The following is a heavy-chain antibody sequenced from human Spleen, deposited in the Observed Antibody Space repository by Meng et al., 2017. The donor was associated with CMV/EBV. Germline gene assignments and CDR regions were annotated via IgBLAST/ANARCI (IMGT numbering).Heavy chain of an antibody. CDR1: GYTFSGHY. Sequence: SGYTFSGHYIHWVRQAPGQGLEWMGRINPDTGGTKYPQEFQVRVTVTRDTSTNTAYMELSRLTSDDTAVYYCARERTNQQQGYIDYWGQGTLVTVSS. CDR3: ARERTNQQQGYIDY. J-gene: IGHJ4*02. CDR2: INPDTGGT. V-gene: IGHV1-2*06. D-gene: IGHD6-13*01.